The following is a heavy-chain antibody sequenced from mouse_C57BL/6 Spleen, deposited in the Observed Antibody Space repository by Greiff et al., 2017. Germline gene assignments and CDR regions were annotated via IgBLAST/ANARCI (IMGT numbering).Heavy chain of an antibody. J-gene: IGHJ4*01. CDR1: GFSLTSYG. CDR2: IWRGGST. Sequence: QVQLKESGPGLVQPSQSLSITCTVSGFSLTSYGVHWVRQSPGKGLEWLGVIWRGGSTDYNAAFMSRLSITKDNSKSQVFCKMNSLQADDTAIYYCAKRDYGSSHAMDYWGQGTSVTVSS. CDR3: AKRDYGSSHAMDY. D-gene: IGHD1-1*01. V-gene: IGHV2-5*01.